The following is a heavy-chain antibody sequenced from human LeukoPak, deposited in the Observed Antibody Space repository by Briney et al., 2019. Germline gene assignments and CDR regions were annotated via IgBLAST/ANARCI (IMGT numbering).Heavy chain of an antibody. CDR3: ARLTPWYGSGTYSYFDS. J-gene: IGHJ4*02. CDR1: DGSISNFY. D-gene: IGHD3-10*01. CDR2: IYYSGST. Sequence: PSETLSLTCTVSDGSISNFYWGWIRQPPGKGLEYIGYIYYSGSTNYNPSLKSRVTISVDTSKNQSSLKVSSVTAADTGIYYCARLTPWYGSGTYSYFDSWGQGTLVTVSS. V-gene: IGHV4-59*08.